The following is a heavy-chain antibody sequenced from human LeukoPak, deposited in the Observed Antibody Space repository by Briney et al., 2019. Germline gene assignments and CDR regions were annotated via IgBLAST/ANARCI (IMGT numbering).Heavy chain of an antibody. Sequence: ASVKVSCKASGYTFTSYDINWARQATGQGLEWMGWMNPNSGNTGYAQKFQGRVTITRNTPISTAYMELSSLRSEDTAVYYCARGQPPGYDFWSGYPYYYYYMDVWGKGTTVTVSS. D-gene: IGHD3-3*01. CDR1: GYTFTSYD. V-gene: IGHV1-8*03. CDR3: ARGQPPGYDFWSGYPYYYYYMDV. CDR2: MNPNSGNT. J-gene: IGHJ6*03.